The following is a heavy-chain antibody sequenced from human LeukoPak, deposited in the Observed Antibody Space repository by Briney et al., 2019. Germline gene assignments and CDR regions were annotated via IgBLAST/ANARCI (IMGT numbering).Heavy chain of an antibody. CDR3: AREALGAARLLLNP. CDR1: GYTFTSYG. J-gene: IGHJ5*02. CDR2: ISGYNGNT. D-gene: IGHD6-6*01. V-gene: IGHV1-18*01. Sequence: GASVKVSCKASGYTFTSYGISWVRQAPGQGLEWMGWISGYNGNTNYAQKLQGRVTMTTDTSTSTAYMELRSLRSDDTAVYYCAREALGAARLLLNPWGQGTLVTVSS.